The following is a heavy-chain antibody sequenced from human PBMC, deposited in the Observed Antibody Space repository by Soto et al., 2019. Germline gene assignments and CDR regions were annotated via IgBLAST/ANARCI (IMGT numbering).Heavy chain of an antibody. CDR1: GGSIRNGDYY. CDR3: VTVNLVGAAYYFDY. D-gene: IGHD1-26*01. Sequence: QVQLQEWGPGLVKPSQTLSLTCTVSGGSIRNGDYYWGWIRQPPGKGLEWIGYVYYSGTTYSHPSLKSRVTISVDTSETEFSLRLSSVTAAATAVYYCVTVNLVGAAYYFDYWGPGTLVTVSS. J-gene: IGHJ4*02. V-gene: IGHV4-30-4*01. CDR2: VYYSGTT.